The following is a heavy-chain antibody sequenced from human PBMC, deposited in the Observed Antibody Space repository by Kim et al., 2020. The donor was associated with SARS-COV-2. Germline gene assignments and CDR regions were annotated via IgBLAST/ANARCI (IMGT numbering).Heavy chain of an antibody. J-gene: IGHJ2*01. CDR1: GGSISSNY. CDR2: IYYSGST. CDR3: ARAHREVLQYTANWYFDL. Sequence: SETLSLTCTVSGGSISSNYWSWIRQPPGHGLERIGYIYYSGSTNYNPSLKSRVTISVDTSKNQFSLKLSSVTAAVTAVYYCARAHREVLQYTANWYFDL. V-gene: IGHV4-59*01. D-gene: IGHD1-1*01.